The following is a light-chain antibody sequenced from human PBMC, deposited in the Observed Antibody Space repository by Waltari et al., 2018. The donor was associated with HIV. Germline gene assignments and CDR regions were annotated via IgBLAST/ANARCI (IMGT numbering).Light chain of an antibody. CDR3: QQYGSLWT. CDR1: HSVSSTY. Sequence: EIVLSQSPGTLSLSPGERATLSCRASHSVSSTYLAWYQQKPGQAPRLFIYGASSRATGIPDRFSGSGSGTDFTLTISGLEPEDFAVYYCQQYGSLWTFGQGTKVEIK. CDR2: GAS. V-gene: IGKV3-20*01. J-gene: IGKJ1*01.